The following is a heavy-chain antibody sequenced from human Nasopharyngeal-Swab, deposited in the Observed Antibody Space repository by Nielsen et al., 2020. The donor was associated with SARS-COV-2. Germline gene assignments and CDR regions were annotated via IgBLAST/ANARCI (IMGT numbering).Heavy chain of an antibody. CDR3: ARQPFHYYDRNAYFGSFDS. J-gene: IGHJ4*02. CDR2: TYPGDSDT. CDR1: GYTFTNYW. Sequence: SCKGSGYTFTNYWIVWVRQMPGKGLEWMGITYPGDSDTRYCPSWQGQVTISADKSISTAFLQWASLKASDTAIYYCARQPFHYYDRNAYFGSFDSWGQGTLVTVSS. V-gene: IGHV5-51*01. D-gene: IGHD3-22*01.